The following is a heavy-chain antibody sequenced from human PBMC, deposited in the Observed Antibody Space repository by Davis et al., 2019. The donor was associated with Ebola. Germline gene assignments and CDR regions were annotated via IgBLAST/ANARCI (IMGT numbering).Heavy chain of an antibody. CDR1: GFTFSSYA. D-gene: IGHD2-15*01. J-gene: IGHJ6*02. CDR2: ISSNGGST. V-gene: IGHV3-64D*06. Sequence: PGGSLRLSCSASGFTFSSYAMHWVRQAPGKGLEYVSAISSNGGSTYYADSVKGRFTISRDNSKNTLYLQMSSLRADDTAVYYCARDLPLGAMVSASPPYGLDVWGQGTTVTVSS. CDR3: ARDLPLGAMVSASPPYGLDV.